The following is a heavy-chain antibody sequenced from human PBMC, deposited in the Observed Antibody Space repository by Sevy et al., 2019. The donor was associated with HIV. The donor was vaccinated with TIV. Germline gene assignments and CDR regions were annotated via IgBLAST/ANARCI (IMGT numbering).Heavy chain of an antibody. CDR2: IYYSGST. D-gene: IGHD4-17*01. Sequence: SETLSLTCTVSGGSISSYYWSWIRQPPGKGLEWIGYIYYSGSTNYNPSLKSRVTISVDTSKNQFSLKLSSVTAADTAVYYCATSPTGYYGMDVWGQGITVTVSS. CDR1: GGSISSYY. CDR3: ATSPTGYYGMDV. V-gene: IGHV4-59*01. J-gene: IGHJ6*02.